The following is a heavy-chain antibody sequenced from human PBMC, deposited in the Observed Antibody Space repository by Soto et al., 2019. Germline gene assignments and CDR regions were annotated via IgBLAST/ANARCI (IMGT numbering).Heavy chain of an antibody. CDR2: TYYRSRWYS. CDR1: GDTVSSNSVA. J-gene: IGHJ6*02. Sequence: PSQTLSLTCVGSGDTVSSNSVAWNWVRQSPSRGLEWLGRTYYRSRWYSDYAVSVRSRIGINADTSKNQVSLQLNSVTPEDTAVYYCARSEEDSDYYYYGMDVWGQGTTVTAP. CDR3: ARSEEDSDYYYYGMDV. D-gene: IGHD2-15*01. V-gene: IGHV6-1*01.